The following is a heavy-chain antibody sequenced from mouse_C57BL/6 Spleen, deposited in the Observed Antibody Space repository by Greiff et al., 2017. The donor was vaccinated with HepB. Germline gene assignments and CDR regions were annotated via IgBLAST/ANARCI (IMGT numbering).Heavy chain of an antibody. CDR2: IDPETGGT. V-gene: IGHV1-15*01. D-gene: IGHD1-1*01. CDR1: GYTFTDYE. CDR3: TRFYYGSLLY. Sequence: QVQLQQSGAELVRPGASVTLSCKASGYTFTDYEMHWVKQTPVHGLEWIGAIDPETGGTAYNQKFKGKAILTADKSSSTAYMELRSLTSEDSDVYYCTRFYYGSLLYWGQGTLVTVSA. J-gene: IGHJ3*01.